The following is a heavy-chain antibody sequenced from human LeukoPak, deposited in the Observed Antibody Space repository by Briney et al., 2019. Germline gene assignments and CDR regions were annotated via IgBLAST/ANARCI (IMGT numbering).Heavy chain of an antibody. Sequence: SETLSLTCAVYGGSFSGYYWSWIRQPPAKGLEWIGEIIDSGSTKYNSSLKSRVTISVDTSKNQFSLNLSSVTAADTAVYYCARGLASGYPPIPFDYWGQGTLVTVSS. CDR1: GGSFSGYY. V-gene: IGHV4-34*12. J-gene: IGHJ4*02. CDR2: IIDSGST. D-gene: IGHD3-3*01. CDR3: ARGLASGYPPIPFDY.